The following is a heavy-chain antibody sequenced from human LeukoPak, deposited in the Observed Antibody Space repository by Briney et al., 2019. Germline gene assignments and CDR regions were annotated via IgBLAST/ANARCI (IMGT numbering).Heavy chain of an antibody. Sequence: PGGSLRLSCAASGFTFSSYSMNWVRQAPGKGLEWIGSIYHSGSTYYNPSLKSRVTISVDTSKNQFSLKLSSVTAADTAVYYCARDLSEAGWFDPWGQGTLVTVSS. J-gene: IGHJ5*02. CDR1: GFTFSSYS. V-gene: IGHV4-38-2*02. CDR2: IYHSGST. D-gene: IGHD3-16*02. CDR3: ARDLSEAGWFDP.